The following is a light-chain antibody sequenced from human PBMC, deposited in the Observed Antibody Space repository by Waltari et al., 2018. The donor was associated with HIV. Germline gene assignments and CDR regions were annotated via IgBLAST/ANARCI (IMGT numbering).Light chain of an antibody. CDR2: SNN. J-gene: IGLJ3*02. CDR3: AAWDDSLSGQV. CDR1: RSHIGSNY. V-gene: IGLV1-47*02. Sequence: QSVLTQPPSASGTPGQRVTISCSGSRSHIGSNYVTWYQQIPGTAPKLLIYSNNQRPSGVPDRFSGSKSGTSASLAISGLRSEDEADYYCAAWDDSLSGQVFGGGTKLTVL.